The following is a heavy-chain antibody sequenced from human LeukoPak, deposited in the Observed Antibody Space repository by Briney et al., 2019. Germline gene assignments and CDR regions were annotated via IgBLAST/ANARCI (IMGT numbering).Heavy chain of an antibody. CDR2: IRYDGSNK. J-gene: IGHJ4*02. CDR3: ARWTTTYLDY. D-gene: IGHD4-11*01. Sequence: GGSLRLSCAASGFTFSSYGMHWVRQAPGKGLEWVAFIRYDGSNKYYADSVKGRFTISRDNSKNTLYLQMNSLRAEDTAVYYCARWTTTYLDYWGQGTLVTVSS. V-gene: IGHV3-30*02. CDR1: GFTFSSYG.